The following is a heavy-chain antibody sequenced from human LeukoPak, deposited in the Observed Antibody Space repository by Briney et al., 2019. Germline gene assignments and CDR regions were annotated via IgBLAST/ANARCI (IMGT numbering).Heavy chain of an antibody. CDR2: INPNSGGT. V-gene: IGHV1-2*02. CDR3: ARVGATYSYGPFDY. CDR1: GYTFTGYY. D-gene: IGHD5-18*01. J-gene: IGHJ4*02. Sequence: GASVKVSCKASGYTFTGYYMHWVRQAPGQGLEWMGWINPNSGGTNYAQKFQGRVTRTRDTSISTAYMELSRLRSDDTAVYYCARVGATYSYGPFDYWGQGTLVTVSS.